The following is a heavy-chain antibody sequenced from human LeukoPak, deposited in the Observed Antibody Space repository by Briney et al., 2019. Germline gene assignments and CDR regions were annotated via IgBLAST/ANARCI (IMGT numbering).Heavy chain of an antibody. D-gene: IGHD4-11*01. Sequence: GGSLRLSCAASGFNFRDCDITWVRQAPGKGLEWVASISASGATTNYADSVRGRFTIFRDNSNKVTYLRMNSLSAEDTAVYYCARSINYSNYLLDSWGQGTRVTVSS. V-gene: IGHV3-23*01. CDR2: ISASGATT. J-gene: IGHJ4*02. CDR3: ARSINYSNYLLDS. CDR1: GFNFRDCD.